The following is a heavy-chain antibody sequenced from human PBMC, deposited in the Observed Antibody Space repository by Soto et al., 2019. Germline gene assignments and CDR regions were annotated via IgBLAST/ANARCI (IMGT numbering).Heavy chain of an antibody. V-gene: IGHV4-34*01. CDR3: AGGRAAGTGDY. D-gene: IGHD6-13*01. J-gene: IGHJ4*02. Sequence: QVQLQQWGAGLLKPSETLSLTCAVYGGSFSGYYWSWNRQPPGKGLEWIGEINHSGSTNYNPSLKSRVTISVDTSKNQFSLKLSSVTAADTAVYYCAGGRAAGTGDYWGQGTLVTVSS. CDR1: GGSFSGYY. CDR2: INHSGST.